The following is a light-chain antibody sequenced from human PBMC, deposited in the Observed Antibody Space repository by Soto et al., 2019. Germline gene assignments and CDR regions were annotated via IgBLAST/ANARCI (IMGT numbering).Light chain of an antibody. J-gene: IGKJ2*01. Sequence: EIVLTQSPATLSMSPGERATLSCRASQSVSSNLAWYQQKPGQAPSLLLFGASSRATGIPARFSGSGSGTEFTLTICSLQSEDFAVYYGQQYSDWPPYTFGQGTKLEIK. CDR1: QSVSSN. CDR2: GAS. V-gene: IGKV3-15*01. CDR3: QQYSDWPPYT.